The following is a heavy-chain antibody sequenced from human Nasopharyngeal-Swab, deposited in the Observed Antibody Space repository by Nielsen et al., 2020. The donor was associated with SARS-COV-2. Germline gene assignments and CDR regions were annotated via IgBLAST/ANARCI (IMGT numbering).Heavy chain of an antibody. Sequence: GESLKISCAAFGFTFSSYAMSWVRQAPGKGLEWVSAISGSGGSTYYADSVKGRFTISRDNSKNTLYLQMNSLRAEDTAVYYCAKEGYYDFWSGYYATHYYGMDVWGQGTTVTVSS. J-gene: IGHJ6*02. CDR3: AKEGYYDFWSGYYATHYYGMDV. D-gene: IGHD3-3*01. CDR2: ISGSGGST. V-gene: IGHV3-23*01. CDR1: GFTFSSYA.